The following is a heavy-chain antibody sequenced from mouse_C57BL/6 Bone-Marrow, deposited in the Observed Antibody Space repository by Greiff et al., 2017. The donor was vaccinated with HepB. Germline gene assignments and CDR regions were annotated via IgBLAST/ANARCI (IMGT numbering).Heavy chain of an antibody. J-gene: IGHJ4*01. CDR2: IDPSDSYT. Sequence: VQLQQPGAELVMPGASVKLSCKASGYTFTSYWMHWVKQRPGQGLEWIGEIDPSDSYTNSNQKFKGKSTLTVDKSSSTAYMQLSSLTSEDSAVYDCATLLLRSYYAMDYWGQGTSVTVSA. D-gene: IGHD1-1*01. V-gene: IGHV1-69*01. CDR3: ATLLLRSYYAMDY. CDR1: GYTFTSYW.